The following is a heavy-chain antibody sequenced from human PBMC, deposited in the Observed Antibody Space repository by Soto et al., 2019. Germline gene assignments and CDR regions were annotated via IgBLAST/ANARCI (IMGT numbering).Heavy chain of an antibody. J-gene: IGHJ4*02. CDR3: AGGWNYFDY. Sequence: VRLVESGGGVVQPGTSLRLSCAASGFNFRTYGMHWARQAPGKGLEWVALISYDGSSKYYADSVKGRLTISRDNSKNTLYLQWNSLRGEDTAVYYWAGGWNYFDYWGQGTLVTVSS. CDR1: GFNFRTYG. V-gene: IGHV3-30*03. CDR2: ISYDGSSK. D-gene: IGHD1-1*01.